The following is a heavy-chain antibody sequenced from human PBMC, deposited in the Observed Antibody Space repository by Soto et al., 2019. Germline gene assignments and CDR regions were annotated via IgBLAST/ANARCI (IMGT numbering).Heavy chain of an antibody. D-gene: IGHD6-13*01. V-gene: IGHV4-4*02. CDR2: IYHSGST. CDR3: ARDVPVPHSSWTRGYMDV. J-gene: IGHJ6*03. CDR1: SGSISSSNW. Sequence: SETLSLTCAVSSGSISSSNWWSWVRPPPGKGLEWIGEIYHSGSTNYNPSLKSRVTISVDKSKNQFSLKLSSVTAADTAVYYCARDVPVPHSSWTRGYMDVWGKGTTVTVSS.